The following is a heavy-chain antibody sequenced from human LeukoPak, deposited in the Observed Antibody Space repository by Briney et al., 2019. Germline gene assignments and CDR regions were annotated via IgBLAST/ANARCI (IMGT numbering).Heavy chain of an antibody. D-gene: IGHD1-1*01. Sequence: ASVKVSCKASGYTFTSYAMNWVRQAPGQGLEWMGWINTNTGNPTYAQGFTGRFVFSLDTSVSTAYLQISSLKAEDTAVYYCARENELAGPTRQNWFDPWGQGTLVTVSS. CDR2: INTNTGNP. CDR1: GYTFTSYA. CDR3: ARENELAGPTRQNWFDP. V-gene: IGHV7-4-1*02. J-gene: IGHJ5*02.